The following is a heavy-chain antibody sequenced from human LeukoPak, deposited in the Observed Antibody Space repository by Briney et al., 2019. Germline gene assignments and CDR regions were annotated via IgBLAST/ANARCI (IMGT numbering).Heavy chain of an antibody. CDR2: IYHSGST. CDR3: AREKSGSNSDWFDP. CDR1: GYSISSGYY. V-gene: IGHV4-38-2*02. J-gene: IGHJ5*02. Sequence: SETLSLTCTVSGYSISSGYYWGWIRQPPGKGLEWIGSIYHSGSTYYNPSLKSRVTISVDTSKNQFSLKLSSATAADTAVYYCAREKSGSNSDWFDPWGQGTLVTVSS. D-gene: IGHD1-26*01.